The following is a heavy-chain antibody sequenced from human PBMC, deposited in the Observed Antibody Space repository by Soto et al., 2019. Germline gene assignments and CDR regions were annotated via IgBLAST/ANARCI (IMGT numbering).Heavy chain of an antibody. V-gene: IGHV4-39*01. Sequence: SQTQSVTYSVSGGSISSISCYLGWIRQPPGKGLEWIGIIYYSGSTYYNPSLKSRVTISVDTSKNQFSLKLSSVSATDTAVYYCATSNWFDPWGQGTLVTVSS. CDR3: ATSNWFDP. J-gene: IGHJ5*02. CDR1: GGSISSISCY. CDR2: IYYSGST.